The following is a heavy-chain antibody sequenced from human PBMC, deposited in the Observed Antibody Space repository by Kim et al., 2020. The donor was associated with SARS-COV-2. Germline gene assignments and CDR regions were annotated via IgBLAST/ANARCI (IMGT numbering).Heavy chain of an antibody. CDR1: GGSISSGSYY. V-gene: IGHV4-61*02. Sequence: SETLSLTCTVSGGSISSGSYYWSWIRQPAGKGLEWIGRVYSSGSTTYNASLMSRVTISLDTSKNQFSLKLSSVTAADTAVFYCARSPRNEMTAEDWYFDLWGRGTLVTVSS. CDR2: VYSSGST. CDR3: ARSPRNEMTAEDWYFDL. J-gene: IGHJ2*01. D-gene: IGHD2-21*02.